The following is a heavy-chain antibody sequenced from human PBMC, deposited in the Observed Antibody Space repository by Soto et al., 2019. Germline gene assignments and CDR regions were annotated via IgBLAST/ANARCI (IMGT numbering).Heavy chain of an antibody. Sequence: QVQLQESGPGLVKPSQTLSLTCTVSGGSISSGGYYWSWIRQHPGKGLEWIGYIYYSGSTYYNPSIKNRVSISVYTSKNQFSLKLSSVTAADTAVYYCARERYCSSTSCPIDYWGQGTLVTVSS. CDR1: GGSISSGGYY. D-gene: IGHD2-2*01. CDR3: ARERYCSSTSCPIDY. J-gene: IGHJ4*02. CDR2: IYYSGST. V-gene: IGHV4-31*03.